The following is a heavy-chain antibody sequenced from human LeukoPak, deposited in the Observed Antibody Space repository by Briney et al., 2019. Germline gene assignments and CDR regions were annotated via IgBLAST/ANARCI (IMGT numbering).Heavy chain of an antibody. D-gene: IGHD6-19*01. V-gene: IGHV4-59*08. CDR1: GGSISSYY. Sequence: SETLSLTCTVSGGSISSYYWSWIRQPPGKGLEWIGYISYVGSATYNPSLKSRVTISADTSKNQFSLRLSSVTAADTAVYYCARGGWYPESFQHWGQGALVTVSS. J-gene: IGHJ1*01. CDR3: ARGGWYPESFQH. CDR2: ISYVGSA.